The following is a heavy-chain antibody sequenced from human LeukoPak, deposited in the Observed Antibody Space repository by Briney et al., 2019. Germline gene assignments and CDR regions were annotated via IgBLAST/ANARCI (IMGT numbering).Heavy chain of an antibody. CDR2: IYYGGST. CDR1: GGSISSYY. V-gene: IGHV4-59*08. J-gene: IGHJ4*02. CDR3: ARSRPTYYYDSSGTNFDY. D-gene: IGHD3-22*01. Sequence: KPSETLSLTCTVSGGSISSYYWSWIRQPPGKGLEWIGYIYYGGSTNYNPSLKSRVTISVDTSKNQFSLKLSSVTAADTAVYYCARSRPTYYYDSSGTNFDYWGQGTLVTVSS.